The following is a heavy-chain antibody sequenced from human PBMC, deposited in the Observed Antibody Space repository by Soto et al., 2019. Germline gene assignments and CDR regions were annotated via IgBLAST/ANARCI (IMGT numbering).Heavy chain of an antibody. D-gene: IGHD3-16*01. CDR2: ISGSSGNA. V-gene: IGHV1-18*01. J-gene: IGHJ4*01. CDR3: AREMAGLGGESEY. CDR1: GYTFTKYG. Sequence: QVQLVQSGAEVKNPGASVKVSCKTSGYTFTKYGVGWVRQAPGQGLEWMGWISGSSGNANYAEKVQGRITLTTDTCTSTAYIDLRSLRSDDTAVYYCAREMAGLGGESEYWGQGTLVTVSS.